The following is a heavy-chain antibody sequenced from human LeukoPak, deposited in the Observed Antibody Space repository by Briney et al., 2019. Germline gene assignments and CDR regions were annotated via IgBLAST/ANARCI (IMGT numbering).Heavy chain of an antibody. Sequence: PGGSLRLSCAASGFTFSSYGMHWVRQAPGKGLEWVAFIRYDGSNKYYADSVKGRFTISRDNSKNTLYLQMNSLRAEDTAVYYCAKDPGWELLSFDYWGQGTLVTVSS. CDR2: IRYDGSNK. CDR1: GFTFSSYG. CDR3: AKDPGWELLSFDY. J-gene: IGHJ4*02. V-gene: IGHV3-30*02. D-gene: IGHD1-26*01.